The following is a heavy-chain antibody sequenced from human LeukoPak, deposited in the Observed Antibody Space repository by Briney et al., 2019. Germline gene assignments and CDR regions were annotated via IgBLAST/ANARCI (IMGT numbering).Heavy chain of an antibody. CDR1: GGSFSGYY. V-gene: IGHV4-59*10. CDR2: IYTSGST. CDR3: ARGGTSTRYFDY. J-gene: IGHJ4*02. Sequence: SETLSLTCAVYGGSFSGYYWSWIRQPPGKGLEWIGRIYTSGSTNYNPSLKSRVTMSVDTSKNQFSLKLSSVTAADTAVYYCARGGTSTRYFDYWGQGTLVTVSS. D-gene: IGHD1-26*01.